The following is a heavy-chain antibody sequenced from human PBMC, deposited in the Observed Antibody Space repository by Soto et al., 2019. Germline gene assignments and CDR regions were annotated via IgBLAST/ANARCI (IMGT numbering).Heavy chain of an antibody. V-gene: IGHV4-31*03. CDR1: GGSISSGGYY. J-gene: IGHJ5*02. CDR3: ARDCGSNWFDP. D-gene: IGHD1-26*01. CDR2: IYYSGST. Sequence: SQTLSLTCPVSGGSISSGGYYWRWIRQHPGKGLEWIGYIYYSGSTYYNPSLKSRVTISVDTSKNQFYLKLSSVTAADTAVYYCARDCGSNWFDPWGQGTLVTVSS.